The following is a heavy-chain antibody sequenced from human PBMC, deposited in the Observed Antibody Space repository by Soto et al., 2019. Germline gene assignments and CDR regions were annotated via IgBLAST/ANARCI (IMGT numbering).Heavy chain of an antibody. CDR3: ARLAVDGYNYPYYFDY. D-gene: IGHD1-1*01. CDR1: GGSISSYY. J-gene: IGHJ4*02. V-gene: IGHV4-59*01. Sequence: SETLSLTCTVSGGSISSYYWSWIRQPPGKGLEWIGYIYYSGSTNYNPSLKSRVTISVDTSKNQFSLKLSSVTAADTAVYYCARLAVDGYNYPYYFDYWGQGTLVPVSS. CDR2: IYYSGST.